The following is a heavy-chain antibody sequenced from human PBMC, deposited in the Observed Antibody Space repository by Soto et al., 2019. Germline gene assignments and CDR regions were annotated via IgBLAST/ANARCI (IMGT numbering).Heavy chain of an antibody. D-gene: IGHD2-2*01. J-gene: IGHJ6*02. CDR2: ISAYNGNT. CDR1: GYTFTSYG. V-gene: IGHV1-18*01. Sequence: QVQLVQSGAEVKKPGASVKVSCKASGYTFTSYGISWVRQAPGQGLEWMGWISAYNGNTNYAQKLQGRVTMTTDTSTSTAYMERRSLRSDDTAVYYCARVRGDIVVVPAATPYYYYGMDVWGQGTTVTVSS. CDR3: ARVRGDIVVVPAATPYYYYGMDV.